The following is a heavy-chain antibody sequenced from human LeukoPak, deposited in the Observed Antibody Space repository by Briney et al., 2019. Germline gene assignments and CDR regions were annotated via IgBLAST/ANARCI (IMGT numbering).Heavy chain of an antibody. Sequence: GASVTVSCKASGYTFTSYGISWVRQAPGQGLEWMGWISAYNGNTNYAQNLQGRVTMATDTSTSTAYMELRSLRSDDTAMYYCARMEMATAIFDYWGQGTLVTVSS. J-gene: IGHJ4*02. D-gene: IGHD5-24*01. CDR2: ISAYNGNT. CDR1: GYTFTSYG. V-gene: IGHV1-18*01. CDR3: ARMEMATAIFDY.